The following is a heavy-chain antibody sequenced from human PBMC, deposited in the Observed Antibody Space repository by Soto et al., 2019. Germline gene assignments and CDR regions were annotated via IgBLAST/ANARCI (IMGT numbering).Heavy chain of an antibody. J-gene: IGHJ4*02. V-gene: IGHV1-8*02. CDR2: MNPNSGNT. CDR1: GYTFTSYD. Sequence: PSVKVSCKASGYTFTSYDINWVRQATGQGLEWMGWMNPNSGNTGYAQKFQGRVTMTRNTSISTAYMELSSLRSEDTAVYYCASQASYSSSVVDYWGQGTLVTVSS. D-gene: IGHD6-6*01. CDR3: ASQASYSSSVVDY.